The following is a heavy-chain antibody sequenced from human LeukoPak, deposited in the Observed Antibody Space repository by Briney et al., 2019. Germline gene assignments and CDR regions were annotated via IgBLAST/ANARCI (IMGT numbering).Heavy chain of an antibody. CDR2: IIPIFGTA. CDR1: GGTFSSYA. J-gene: IGHJ4*02. V-gene: IGHV1-69*05. CDR3: ERDGSYYYDSSGYTFDY. Sequence: SVKVSCKASGGTFSSYAFSWVRQAPGQGLEWMGRIIPIFGTANYAQKFQGRVTITTDESTTTAYMELSSLRCEETAVYYCERDGSYYYDSSGYTFDYWGQGTLVTVSS. D-gene: IGHD3-22*01.